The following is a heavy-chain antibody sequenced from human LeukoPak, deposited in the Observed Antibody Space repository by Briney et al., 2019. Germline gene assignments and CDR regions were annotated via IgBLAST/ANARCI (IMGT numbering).Heavy chain of an antibody. J-gene: IGHJ5*02. Sequence: SETLSLTCSVSGGSINSGDSYWSWIRQPPGKGLEWIGYIYYTGSTYYNPSLKSRVTISIDTSKNQFSLKLSSVTAADTAVYYCARWSRITTAFDPWGQGTLVTVSS. CDR1: GGSINSGDSY. CDR3: ARWSRITTAFDP. D-gene: IGHD3-10*01. CDR2: IYYTGST. V-gene: IGHV4-30-4*01.